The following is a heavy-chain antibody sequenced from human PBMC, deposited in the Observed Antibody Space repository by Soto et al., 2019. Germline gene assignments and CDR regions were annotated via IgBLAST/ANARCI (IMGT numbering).Heavy chain of an antibody. V-gene: IGHV1-8*01. Sequence: QVQLVQSGAEVKKPGASVKVSCKASGYIFTNYDINWVRQATGQGLEYLGWINPNSGNTGYVQKFKGRVTMTRNTSINTAYMELNSLRSEDTAVYYCARGIKYVYYSRWFDPWGQGTLVTVSS. D-gene: IGHD3-16*01. J-gene: IGHJ5*02. CDR3: ARGIKYVYYSRWFDP. CDR2: INPNSGNT. CDR1: GYIFTNYD.